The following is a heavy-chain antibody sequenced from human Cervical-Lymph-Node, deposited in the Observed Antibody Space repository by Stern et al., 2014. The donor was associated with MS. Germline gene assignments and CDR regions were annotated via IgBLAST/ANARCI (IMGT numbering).Heavy chain of an antibody. D-gene: IGHD2-15*01. Sequence: EVPLVESGGSLVKPGGSLRLSCAASGFTFSSYSMHWVRQAPGQGLELDSSIISSSSSIYYADSSQGRFTISRDNAKNALYLQMNSLRAEDTAVYYCARTGSYYAFDYWGQGTLVTVSS. CDR2: IISSSSSI. CDR3: ARTGSYYAFDY. V-gene: IGHV3-21*01. CDR1: GFTFSSYS. J-gene: IGHJ4*02.